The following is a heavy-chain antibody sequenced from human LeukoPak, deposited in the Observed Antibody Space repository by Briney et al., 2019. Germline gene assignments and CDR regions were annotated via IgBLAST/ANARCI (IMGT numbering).Heavy chain of an antibody. D-gene: IGHD6-13*01. CDR1: GYSVSSGYY. V-gene: IGHV4-38-2*01. CDR3: ASRSWSGSYFDY. CDR2: IFYSESA. J-gene: IGHJ4*02. Sequence: SETLSLTCAVSGYSVSSGYYWGWIRQPPGKGLQWIGSIFYSESAYHNPSLRSRVTISLDTSKNQFSLNLRSATAAATAVYYCASRSWSGSYFDYWGQETLVTVSS.